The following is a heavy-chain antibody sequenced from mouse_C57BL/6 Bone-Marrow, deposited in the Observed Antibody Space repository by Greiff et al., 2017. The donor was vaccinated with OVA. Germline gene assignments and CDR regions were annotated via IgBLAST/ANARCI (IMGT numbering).Heavy chain of an antibody. D-gene: IGHD4-1*01. J-gene: IGHJ1*03. CDR1: GYTFTDYY. CDR3: ARRREANWDSYWYFDV. Sequence: VHVKQSGPVLVKPGASVKMSCKASGYTFTDYYMNWVKQSHGKSLEWIGVINPYNGGTSYNQKFKGKATLTVDKSSSTAYMELNSLTSEDSAVYYCARRREANWDSYWYFDVWGTGTTVTVSS. V-gene: IGHV1-19*01. CDR2: INPYNGGT.